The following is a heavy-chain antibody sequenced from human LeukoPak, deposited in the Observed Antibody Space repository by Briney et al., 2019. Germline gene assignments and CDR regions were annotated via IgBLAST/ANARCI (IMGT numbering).Heavy chain of an antibody. V-gene: IGHV3-23*01. D-gene: IGHD3-3*01. CDR1: GFTFSSYA. J-gene: IGHJ4*02. CDR2: ISGSGGST. Sequence: GGSLRLSCAASGFTFSSYAMSWVRQAPGKGLEWVSAISGSGGSTYYADSAKGRFTISRDNSKNTLYLQMNSLRAEDTAVYYCGGSLRFLEWLSPHNYWGQGTLVTVSS. CDR3: GGSLRFLEWLSPHNY.